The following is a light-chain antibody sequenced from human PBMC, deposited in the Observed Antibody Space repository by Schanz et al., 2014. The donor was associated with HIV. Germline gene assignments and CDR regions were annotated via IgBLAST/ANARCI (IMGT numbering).Light chain of an antibody. CDR3: SSYTSSSTHV. CDR2: DAN. Sequence: QSALTQPASVSGSPGQSITISCTGTSSDVGAYKYVSWYQQHPGKAPKLMIYDANNRPSGVPDRFSGSKSGNTASLTVSGLQAEDEADYYCSSYTSSSTHVFGTGTKVTVL. J-gene: IGLJ1*01. CDR1: SSDVGAYKY. V-gene: IGLV2-14*03.